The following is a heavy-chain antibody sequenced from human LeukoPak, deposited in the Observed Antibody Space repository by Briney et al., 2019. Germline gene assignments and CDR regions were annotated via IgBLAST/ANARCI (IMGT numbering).Heavy chain of an antibody. CDR2: IYWDDDK. Sequence: SGPTLVKPTQTLTLTCTFSGFSLSTSGVGVGWIRQPPGKALEWLAVIYWDDDKRYSPSLKSRLTITKDTSKNQVVLTMTSMDPVDTATYYCAHTTTITAGDYWGQGTLVTVSS. CDR1: GFSLSTSGVG. J-gene: IGHJ4*02. CDR3: AHTTTITAGDY. D-gene: IGHD4-11*01. V-gene: IGHV2-5*02.